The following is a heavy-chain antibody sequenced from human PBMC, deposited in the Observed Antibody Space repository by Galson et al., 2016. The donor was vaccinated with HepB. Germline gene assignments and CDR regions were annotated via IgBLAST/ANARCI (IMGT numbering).Heavy chain of an antibody. Sequence: SLRLSCAGSGFIVSDNYMSWVRQAPGKGLEWVSVIYSGVKTYFAHSVKGRFSISRDNAKNTLFLHINSLRAEDTAVYYCAKVRCMSPTCPDFDCWGQGTLVTVSS. V-gene: IGHV3-53*01. D-gene: IGHD2-2*01. CDR2: IYSGVKT. CDR1: GFIVSDNY. J-gene: IGHJ4*02. CDR3: AKVRCMSPTCPDFDC.